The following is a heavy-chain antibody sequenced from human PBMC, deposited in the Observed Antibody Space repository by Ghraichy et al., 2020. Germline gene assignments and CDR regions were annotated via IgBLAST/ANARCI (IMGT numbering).Heavy chain of an antibody. V-gene: IGHV1-69*06. J-gene: IGHJ4*02. CDR3: ARTATSYDFWSGKRIGLFDY. CDR1: GGTFSSYA. D-gene: IGHD3-3*01. CDR2: IIPIFGTA. Sequence: SVKVSCKASGGTFSSYAISWVRQAPGQGLEWMGGIIPIFGTANYAQKFQGRVTITADKSTSTAYIELSSLRSEDTAVYYCARTATSYDFWSGKRIGLFDYWGQGTLVTVSS.